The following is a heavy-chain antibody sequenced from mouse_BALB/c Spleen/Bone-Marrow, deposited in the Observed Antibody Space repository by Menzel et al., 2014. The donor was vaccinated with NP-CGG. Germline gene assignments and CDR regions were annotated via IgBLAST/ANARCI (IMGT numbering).Heavy chain of an antibody. J-gene: IGHJ2*01. CDR2: ISPGSGST. CDR3: AREGAFYGNPFDF. CDR1: GYRFSSFW. D-gene: IGHD2-10*01. V-gene: IGHV1-9*01. Sequence: VQLQQSGAEVMKSGASVKISCRATGYRFSSFWIEWIKQRPGHGLEWIGKISPGSGSTNYNEKFKGKATLSADTSSNTAYMQLSSLTSEDSAVYFCAREGAFYGNPFDFWGQGTTLTVSS.